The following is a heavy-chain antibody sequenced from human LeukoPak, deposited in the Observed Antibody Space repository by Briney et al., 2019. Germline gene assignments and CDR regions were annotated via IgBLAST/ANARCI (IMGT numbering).Heavy chain of an antibody. J-gene: IGHJ6*03. CDR3: ASCSTSCQNYYCYMDV. CDR2: IIPIFGTA. Sequence: SVKVSCKASGGTFSSYAISWVRQAPGQGLEWMGGIIPIFGTANYAQKFQGRVTITADESTSTAYMELSSLRSEDTAVYYCASCSTSCQNYYCYMDVWGKGTTVTVSS. D-gene: IGHD2-2*01. CDR1: GGTFSSYA. V-gene: IGHV1-69*01.